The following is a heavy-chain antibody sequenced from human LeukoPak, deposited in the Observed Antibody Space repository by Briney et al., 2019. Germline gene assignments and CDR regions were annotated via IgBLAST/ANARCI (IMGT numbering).Heavy chain of an antibody. D-gene: IGHD3-16*01. Sequence: ASVKVSCKASGYTFTGYYMHWVRQAPGQGLEWMGWINPNSGGTNYAQKFQGRVTMTRDTSISTAYMELSRLRSDDTAVYYCARRSWIGGEGDYWGQGTLVTVSS. CDR3: ARRSWIGGEGDY. J-gene: IGHJ4*02. CDR2: INPNSGGT. V-gene: IGHV1-2*02. CDR1: GYTFTGYY.